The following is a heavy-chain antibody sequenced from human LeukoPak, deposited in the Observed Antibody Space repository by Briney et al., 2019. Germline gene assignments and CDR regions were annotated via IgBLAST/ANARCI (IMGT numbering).Heavy chain of an antibody. V-gene: IGHV3-49*03. CDR1: GFTFGDYA. D-gene: IGHD2-15*01. J-gene: IGHJ2*01. CDR2: IRSKAYGGTT. Sequence: PGGSLRLSCTASGFTFGDYAMSWFRQAPGKGLEWVSFIRSKAYGGTTEYAASVKGRFSISRDDSKSIAYLQMNSLRAEDTAVYYCARGVCSGGSCLLSNWYFDLWGRGTLVTVSS. CDR3: ARGVCSGGSCLLSNWYFDL.